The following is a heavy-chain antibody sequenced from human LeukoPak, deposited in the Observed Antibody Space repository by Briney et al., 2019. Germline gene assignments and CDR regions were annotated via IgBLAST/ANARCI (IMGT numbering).Heavy chain of an antibody. CDR3: ARAINWNDGFQV. J-gene: IGHJ3*01. CDR2: INPSSGST. Sequence: ASVKVSCKASGYTFTSYYMHWVRQAPGQGLEWMGIINPSSGSTSYAQKFQGSITRTRDTSTSTVYMELSSLSSENTAVYYCARAINWNDGFQVWGQGEMGTVSS. D-gene: IGHD1-20*01. V-gene: IGHV1-46*03. CDR1: GYTFTSYY.